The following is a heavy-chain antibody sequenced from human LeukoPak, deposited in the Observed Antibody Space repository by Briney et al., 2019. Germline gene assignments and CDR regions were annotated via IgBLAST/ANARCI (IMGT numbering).Heavy chain of an antibody. V-gene: IGHV4-59*08. CDR1: GGSIGRYY. CDR2: IDYSGST. D-gene: IGHD6-13*01. J-gene: IGHJ4*02. CDR3: ARHGGSWTFDY. Sequence: PSETLSLPCTISGGSIGRYYGIWIRQPPGKGLEWIGYIDYSGSTNYNPSFKSRVTMSVDTSKNQFSLKLSSVTAADTAVYFCARHGGSWTFDYWGQGTLVTVSS.